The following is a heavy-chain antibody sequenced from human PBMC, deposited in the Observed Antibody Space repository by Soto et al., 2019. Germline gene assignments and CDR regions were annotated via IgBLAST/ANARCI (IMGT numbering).Heavy chain of an antibody. V-gene: IGHV3-23*01. J-gene: IGHJ4*02. CDR3: AKAGGWIMSY. CDR1: GFTFSDYA. CDR2: ISGPGDST. D-gene: IGHD5-12*01. Sequence: EVQLLESGGGLVQPGGSLRLSCAASGFTFSDYAMTWVRQAPGKGLEWVSGISGPGDSTYYAGSVRGRFTISRDNSKNTLYLQMNSLRAEDTAVYYCAKAGGWIMSYWGQGTLVTVSS.